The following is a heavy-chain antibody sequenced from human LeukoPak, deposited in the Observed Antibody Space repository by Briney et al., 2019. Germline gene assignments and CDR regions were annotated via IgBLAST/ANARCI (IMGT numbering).Heavy chain of an antibody. Sequence: ASVKVSCKVSGYTLTELSMHWVRQAPGKGLEWMGGFDPEDGETIYAQKFQGRVTMTEDTSTDTAYMELSSLRSEDTAVYYCARGSAVAGLWLPYDYWGQGTLVTVSS. D-gene: IGHD6-19*01. V-gene: IGHV1-24*01. CDR1: GYTLTELS. CDR2: FDPEDGET. J-gene: IGHJ4*02. CDR3: ARGSAVAGLWLPYDY.